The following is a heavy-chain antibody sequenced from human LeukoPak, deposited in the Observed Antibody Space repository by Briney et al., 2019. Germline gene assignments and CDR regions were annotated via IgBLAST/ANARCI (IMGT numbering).Heavy chain of an antibody. CDR1: GFTFSSYA. J-gene: IGHJ5*02. Sequence: PGGSLRLSCAASGFTFSSYAMSWVRQAPGRGLEWVSAISGGGSGTYYTASVKGRFTISRDKSKNTLYLQMNSLRAEDTALYYCAKGDGINHYHWFDPWGQGTLVTVSS. CDR3: AKGDGINHYHWFDP. CDR2: ISGGGSGT. V-gene: IGHV3-23*01. D-gene: IGHD2-15*01.